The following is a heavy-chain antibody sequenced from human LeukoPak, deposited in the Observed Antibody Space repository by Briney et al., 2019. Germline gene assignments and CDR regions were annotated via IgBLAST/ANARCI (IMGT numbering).Heavy chain of an antibody. CDR1: GFTFSNYW. Sequence: GGSLRLSCAASGFTFSNYWLSWVGQAPGKGVEWVANINQDGSEKDYVDSEKGRFTISRDNAKNSLYLQMNSLRPEDTSVYYCVRGRGSYFLDYWGQGTLVTVSS. CDR2: INQDGSEK. D-gene: IGHD1-26*01. CDR3: VRGRGSYFLDY. V-gene: IGHV3-7*01. J-gene: IGHJ4*02.